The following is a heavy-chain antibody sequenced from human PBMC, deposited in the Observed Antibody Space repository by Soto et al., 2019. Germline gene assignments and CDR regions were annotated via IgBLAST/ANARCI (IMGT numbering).Heavy chain of an antibody. CDR2: INPNSGGT. V-gene: IGHV1-2*02. J-gene: IGHJ6*02. D-gene: IGHD3-10*01. CDR1: GYTFTGYY. CDR3: ARDTQELLWFGELSDYYYGMDV. Sequence: ASVKVSCKASGYTFTGYYMHWVRQAPGQGLEWMGWINPNSGGTNYAQKFQGRVTMTRDTSISTAYMELSRLRSDDTAVYYCARDTQELLWFGELSDYYYGMDVWGQGTAVTVPS.